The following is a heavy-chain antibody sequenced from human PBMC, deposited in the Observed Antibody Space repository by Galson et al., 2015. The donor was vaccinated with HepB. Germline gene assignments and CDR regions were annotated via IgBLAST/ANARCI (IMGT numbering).Heavy chain of an antibody. Sequence: SVKVSCKASGYTFTGYYMHWVRQAPGQGLEWMGWINPNSGGTNYAQKFQGRVTMTRDTSISTAYMELSRLRSDDTAVYYCARDWGAYCSSTSCPWWYFDLWGRGTLVTVSS. CDR1: GYTFTGYY. CDR2: INPNSGGT. J-gene: IGHJ2*01. D-gene: IGHD2-2*01. CDR3: ARDWGAYCSSTSCPWWYFDL. V-gene: IGHV1-2*02.